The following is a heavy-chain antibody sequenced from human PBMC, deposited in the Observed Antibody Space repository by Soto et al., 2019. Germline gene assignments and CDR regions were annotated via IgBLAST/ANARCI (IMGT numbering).Heavy chain of an antibody. Sequence: SVKVSCKASGGTFSSYAISWVRQAPGQGLEWMGGIIPIFGTAKYAQKFQGRVTITADESRSTAYMELSSLRSEDTAVYYCAREGKQWLVPVGAFDIWGQGTMVTVSS. CDR1: GGTFSSYA. CDR3: AREGKQWLVPVGAFDI. V-gene: IGHV1-69*13. J-gene: IGHJ3*02. CDR2: IIPIFGTA. D-gene: IGHD6-19*01.